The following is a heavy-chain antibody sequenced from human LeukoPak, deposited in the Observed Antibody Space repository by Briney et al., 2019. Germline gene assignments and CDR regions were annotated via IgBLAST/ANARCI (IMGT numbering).Heavy chain of an antibody. J-gene: IGHJ4*02. CDR1: GVSISTNY. Sequence: SETLSLTCTVSGVSISTNYWSWIRQPPGKGLEWIGNIFYSGRNNYNPSLRSRVTMSVDTSKNQFSLKLSSVTAADTAVYYCARVSDRGSWLDYWGQGTLVTVSS. CDR3: ARVSDRGSWLDY. CDR2: IFYSGRN. V-gene: IGHV4-59*01. D-gene: IGHD3-16*01.